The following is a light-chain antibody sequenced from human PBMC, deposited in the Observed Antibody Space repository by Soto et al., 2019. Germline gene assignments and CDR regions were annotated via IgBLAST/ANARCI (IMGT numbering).Light chain of an antibody. CDR2: SAN. CDR3: LQHKSYPRT. V-gene: IGKV1-17*03. Sequence: DIQMTQSPSDMSASVGDRVTITCRASQDISNFLVWFQQRPGKVPKRLMYSANRLESGVPSRFSGSGSWTEFTLTISSLQPEDFATYYCLQHKSYPRTFGQGTKVEIK. CDR1: QDISNF. J-gene: IGKJ1*01.